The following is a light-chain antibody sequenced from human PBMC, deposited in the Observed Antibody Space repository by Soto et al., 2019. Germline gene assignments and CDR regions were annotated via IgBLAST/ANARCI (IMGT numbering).Light chain of an antibody. CDR2: DVS. CDR1: SSDVGGYNY. V-gene: IGLV2-14*01. CDR3: SSYTSSSTLDV. Sequence: QSALTQPASVSGSPGQSITISCTGTSSDVGGYNYVSWYQQHPGKAPKLMIYDVSNRPSGVSNRFSGSKSGNTASLTISGLQAEDEADYDCSSYTSSSTLDVFGTGTNLTVL. J-gene: IGLJ1*01.